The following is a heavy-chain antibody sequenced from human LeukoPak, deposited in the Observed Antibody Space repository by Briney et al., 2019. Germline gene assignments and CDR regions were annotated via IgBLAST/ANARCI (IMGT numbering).Heavy chain of an antibody. D-gene: IGHD2-2*01. CDR2: INHSGST. V-gene: IGHV4-34*01. CDR1: GGSFSGYY. Sequence: SETLSLTCAVYGGSFSGYYWSWIRQPPGKGLEWIGEINHSGSTNYNPSLKSRVTISVDTSKNQFSLKLSSVTAADTAVYYCARMYLGYCSSTSCSPGYWGQGTLVTVSS. CDR3: ARMYLGYCSSTSCSPGY. J-gene: IGHJ4*02.